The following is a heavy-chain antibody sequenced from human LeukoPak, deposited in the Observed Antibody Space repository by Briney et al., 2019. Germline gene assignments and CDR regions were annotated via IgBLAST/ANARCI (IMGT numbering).Heavy chain of an antibody. CDR1: GGSLSGYY. D-gene: IGHD5-12*01. V-gene: IGHV4-34*01. J-gene: IGHJ6*02. CDR3: ARGPIRDSGYDPDLDYYYYYGMDV. CDR2: INHSGST. Sequence: SETLSLTCAVYGGSLSGYYWSWIRQPPGKGLEWIGDINHSGSTNYNPSLKSRVTISVDTSKNQFSLKLSSVTAADTAVYYCARGPIRDSGYDPDLDYYYYYGMDVWGQGTTVTVSS.